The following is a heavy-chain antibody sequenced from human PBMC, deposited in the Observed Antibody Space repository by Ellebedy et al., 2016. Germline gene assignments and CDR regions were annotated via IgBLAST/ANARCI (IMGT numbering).Heavy chain of an antibody. CDR3: ARRPDFHGNDV. Sequence: SETLSLTCAVSGVSINNRGYYWDWIRQPPGKGLEWVATVYYTGTTYYNPSLKSRVSISVDTATNRFSLRLTSVSAADTAAYYCARRPDFHGNDVWGQGTTVTVS. J-gene: IGHJ6*02. CDR1: GVSINNRGYY. CDR2: VYYTGTT. V-gene: IGHV4-39*01.